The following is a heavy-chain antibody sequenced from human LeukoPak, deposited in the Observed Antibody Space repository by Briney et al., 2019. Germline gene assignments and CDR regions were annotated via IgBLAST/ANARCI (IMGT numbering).Heavy chain of an antibody. D-gene: IGHD1-26*01. CDR1: GYCFTKYW. J-gene: IGHJ2*01. Sequence: GESLKISCKGSGYCFTKYWIGWVRQPPGKGLEWMGIISPGDSDTRYSPSFQGQVTISADKSISTAYLQWSSLKASDTAMYYCASQWEGAKGWYFDLWGRGTLVTVSS. CDR3: ASQWEGAKGWYFDL. V-gene: IGHV5-51*01. CDR2: ISPGDSDT.